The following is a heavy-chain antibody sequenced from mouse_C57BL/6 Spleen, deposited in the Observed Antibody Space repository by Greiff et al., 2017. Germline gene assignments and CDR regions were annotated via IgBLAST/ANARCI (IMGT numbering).Heavy chain of an antibody. Sequence: QVQLQQPGPELVKPGASVKLSCKASGYAFSSSWMHWVKQRPGQGLEWIGKIYPGNGGTNYNGKFKGKATLTVDKSSSTAYMQLSSLTSEDSAVDYCAGPVAGFAYWGQGTLVTVAA. D-gene: IGHD1-1*02. CDR1: GYAFSSSW. CDR3: AGPVAGFAY. CDR2: IYPGNGGT. V-gene: IGHV1-53*01. J-gene: IGHJ3*01.